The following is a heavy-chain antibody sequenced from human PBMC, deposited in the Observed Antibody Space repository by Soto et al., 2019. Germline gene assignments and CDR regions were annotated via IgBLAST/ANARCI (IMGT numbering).Heavy chain of an antibody. CDR3: ARDTGSYFLDS. CDR1: GGSISSYF. Sequence: PSETLSLTCTIYGGSISSYFWSWIRQPPGKGLEWIGYIHYSGTTVYSPSLKSRVTMSIDTSENQFTLNLTSVTAADTAVYYCARDTGSYFLDSWGQGCLVTVSS. D-gene: IGHD1-26*01. V-gene: IGHV4-59*01. J-gene: IGHJ5*01. CDR2: IHYSGTT.